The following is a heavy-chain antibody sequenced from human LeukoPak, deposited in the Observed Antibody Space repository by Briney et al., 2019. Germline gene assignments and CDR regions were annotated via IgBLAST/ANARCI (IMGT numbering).Heavy chain of an antibody. Sequence: GGSLRLSCAASGFTVSSNYMSWVRQAPGKGLEWVSVIYSGGSTYYADSVKDRFTISGDNSKNTLYLQMNSLRAEDTAVYYCARAMVRGSGDAFDIWGQGTMVTVSS. CDR2: IYSGGST. J-gene: IGHJ3*02. V-gene: IGHV3-53*01. CDR1: GFTVSSNY. D-gene: IGHD3-10*01. CDR3: ARAMVRGSGDAFDI.